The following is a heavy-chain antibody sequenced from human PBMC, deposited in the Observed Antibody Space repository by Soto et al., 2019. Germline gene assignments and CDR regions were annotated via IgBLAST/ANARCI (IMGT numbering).Heavy chain of an antibody. Sequence: GSLRLSCSASGFTFSDENMSWVRQVPGKGLEWVSGISGGGSYIFYADSVQGRFSISRDNPKNSLFLEMNSLRVEDTAVYYCARDSDCHSTSCFFPPHVWGQGTTVTVSS. CDR1: GFTFSDEN. V-gene: IGHV3-21*06. CDR3: ARDSDCHSTSCFFPPHV. J-gene: IGHJ6*02. D-gene: IGHD2-2*01. CDR2: ISGGGSYI.